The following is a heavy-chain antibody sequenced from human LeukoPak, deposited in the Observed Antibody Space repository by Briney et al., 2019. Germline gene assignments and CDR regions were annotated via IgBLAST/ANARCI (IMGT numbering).Heavy chain of an antibody. J-gene: IGHJ4*02. CDR3: ARDFSRDYYDSSGSNTGPGGYFDY. D-gene: IGHD3-22*01. CDR2: ISAYNGNT. CDR1: GYTFTSYG. Sequence: VASVTVSCKASGYTFTSYGISWVRQAPGQGLEWMGWISAYNGNTNYAQKLQGRVTMTTDTSTSTAYMELRSLRSDDTAVYYCARDFSRDYYDSSGSNTGPGGYFDYWGQGTLVTVSS. V-gene: IGHV1-18*01.